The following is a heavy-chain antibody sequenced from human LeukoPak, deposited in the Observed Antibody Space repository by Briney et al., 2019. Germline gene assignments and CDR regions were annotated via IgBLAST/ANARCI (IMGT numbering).Heavy chain of an antibody. J-gene: IGHJ6*02. CDR3: ARGVYSGRYGYYYGMDV. CDR2: ISAYNGNT. D-gene: IGHD1-26*01. CDR1: GYTFTSYG. V-gene: IGHV1-18*01. Sequence: EAAVKVSCKASGYTFTSYGISWVRQAPGQGLERMGWISAYNGNTNYAQKLQGRVTMTTVTSTSTAYMELRSLRSDDTAVYYCARGVYSGRYGYYYGMDVWGQGTTVTVSS.